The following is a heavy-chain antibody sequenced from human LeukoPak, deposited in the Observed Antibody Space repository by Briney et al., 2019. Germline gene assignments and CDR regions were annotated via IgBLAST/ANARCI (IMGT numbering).Heavy chain of an antibody. CDR2: IYHSGST. V-gene: IGHV4-4*02. CDR3: ARVSSGATTVDY. D-gene: IGHD1-26*01. Sequence: SETLSLTCAVSGGSISSSNWWSWVRQPPGKGLEWIGEIYHSGSTNYNPSLKSRITISVDKSKNQFSLKLSSVTAADTAVYYCARVSSGATTVDYWGQGTLVTVSS. CDR1: GGSISSSNW. J-gene: IGHJ4*02.